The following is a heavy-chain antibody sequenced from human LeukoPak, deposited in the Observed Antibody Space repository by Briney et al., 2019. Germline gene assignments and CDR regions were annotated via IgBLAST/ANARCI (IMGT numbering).Heavy chain of an antibody. CDR3: ARVVGSYYAVAFFDY. Sequence: SQTLSLTCAVSGGSISSGGYSWSWIRQPPGKGLEWVGYIYHSGSTYYNPSLKSRVTISVDRSKNQFSLKLSSVTAADTAVYYCARVVGSYYAVAFFDYWGQGTLVTVSS. V-gene: IGHV4-30-2*01. J-gene: IGHJ4*02. D-gene: IGHD1-26*01. CDR2: IYHSGST. CDR1: GGSISSGGYS.